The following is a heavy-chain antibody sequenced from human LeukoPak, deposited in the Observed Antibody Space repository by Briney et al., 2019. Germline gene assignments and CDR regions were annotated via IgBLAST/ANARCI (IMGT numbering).Heavy chain of an antibody. V-gene: IGHV3-30*02. J-gene: IGHJ3*02. D-gene: IGHD1-26*01. CDR2: IRYDGSNK. CDR1: GFTFSSYG. CDR3: AKDIRILSYSGAFDI. Sequence: PGGSLRLSCAASGFTFSSYGMHWVRQAPGKGLEWVAFIRYDGSNKYYADSVKGRFTISRDNSKNTLYLQMNSLRAEDTAVYYCAKDIRILSYSGAFDIWGQGTMVTVSS.